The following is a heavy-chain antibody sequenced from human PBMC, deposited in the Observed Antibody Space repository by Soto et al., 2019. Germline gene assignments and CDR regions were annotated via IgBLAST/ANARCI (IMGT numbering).Heavy chain of an antibody. CDR2: INSDGSST. CDR1: GFTFSSYW. J-gene: IGHJ6*03. CDR3: ARAGGYSYYYYYMDV. D-gene: IGHD5-12*01. Sequence: GGSLRLSCAASGFTFSSYWMHWARQAPGKGLVWVSRINSDGSSTSYADSVKGRFTISRDNAKNTLYLQMNSLRAEDTAVYYCARAGGYSYYYYYMDVWGKGTTVTVSS. V-gene: IGHV3-74*01.